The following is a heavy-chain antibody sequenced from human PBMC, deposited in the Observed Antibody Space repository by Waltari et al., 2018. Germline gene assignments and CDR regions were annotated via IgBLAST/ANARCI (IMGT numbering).Heavy chain of an antibody. CDR3: AKDRVAAANTPYYFHY. CDR1: GFTFSNYA. Sequence: EVQLLESGGDLVQPGGSLRLSCAGSGFTFSNYAMTWVRQAPGEGMEWVSRMNGSGDNTYYADSVKGRFIISRDKSRNTVSLQMNILRAEDTAVYYCAKDRVAAANTPYYFHYWGQGTLVTVSS. CDR2: MNGSGDNT. J-gene: IGHJ4*02. D-gene: IGHD6-13*01. V-gene: IGHV3-23*01.